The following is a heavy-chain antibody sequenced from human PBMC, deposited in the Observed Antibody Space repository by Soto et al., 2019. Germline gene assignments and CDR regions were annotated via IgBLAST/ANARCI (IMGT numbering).Heavy chain of an antibody. CDR2: IKADGSEK. V-gene: IGHV3-7*03. J-gene: IGHJ5*01. Sequence: EVHLVESGGGLVQPGGSLRLSCAGSGFTFSNHWMNWVRQAPGKGLEWVANIKADGSEKYYVAFVKGRFTISRDNAKNSLYLQMNSRRDDVTSVYYCARARGVDSWGQGTLVTVSS. CDR1: GFTFSNHW. D-gene: IGHD3-16*01. CDR3: ARARGVDS.